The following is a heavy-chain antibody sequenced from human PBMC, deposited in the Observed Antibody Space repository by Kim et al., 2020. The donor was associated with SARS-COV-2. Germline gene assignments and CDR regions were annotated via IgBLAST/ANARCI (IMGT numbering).Heavy chain of an antibody. V-gene: IGHV4-34*01. J-gene: IGHJ6*03. CDR1: GGSFSGYY. CDR2: INHSGST. D-gene: IGHD2-21*02. Sequence: SETLSLTCAVYGGSFSGYYWIWIRQPPGKGLEWIGEINHSGSTNYNPSLKSRVTISVDTSKNQFSLKLSSVTAADTAVHYCARGEIVVVTAMVTYYYYYYMDVWGKGTTVTVSS. CDR3: ARGEIVVVTAMVTYYYYYYMDV.